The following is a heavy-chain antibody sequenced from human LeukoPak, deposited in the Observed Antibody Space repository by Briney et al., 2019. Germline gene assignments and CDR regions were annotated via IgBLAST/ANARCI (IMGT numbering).Heavy chain of an antibody. CDR1: GYTFTSYG. D-gene: IGHD3-9*01. CDR2: ISAYNGNT. Sequence: GASVKVSCKASGYTFTSYGISWVRQAPGQGLEWMGWISAYNGNTNYAQKLQGRVTMTTDTSTSTAYMELRSLRSDDTAVYYCARGPNYYDILTGHENLYNWFDPWGQGTLVTVSS. V-gene: IGHV1-18*01. CDR3: ARGPNYYDILTGHENLYNWFDP. J-gene: IGHJ5*02.